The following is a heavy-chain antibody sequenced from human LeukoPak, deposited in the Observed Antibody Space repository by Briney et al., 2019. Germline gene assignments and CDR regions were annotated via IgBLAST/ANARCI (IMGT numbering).Heavy chain of an antibody. Sequence: PGGSLRLSCAASGFTFSSDAMHWVRQAPGKGLEWVAVISYDGSNKYYADSVKGRFTISRDNSKNTLYPQMNSLRAEDTAVYYCARDILLWFGEPSYWGQGTLVTVSS. J-gene: IGHJ4*01. V-gene: IGHV3-30*04. CDR1: GFTFSSDA. D-gene: IGHD3-10*01. CDR2: ISYDGSNK. CDR3: ARDILLWFGEPSY.